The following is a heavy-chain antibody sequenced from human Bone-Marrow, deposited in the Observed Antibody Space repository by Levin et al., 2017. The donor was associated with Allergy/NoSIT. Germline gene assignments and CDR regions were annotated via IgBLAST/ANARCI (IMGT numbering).Heavy chain of an antibody. CDR1: FSPFLLSF. Sequence: ASVKVSCKASFSPFLLSFLPFFLPSPFPGLEWLGWISPYNDKTNYGQKMQGRVTMTADTSTGTVYMELRSLTADDTAVYYCGREGYRRGYGGYDEVYHFYGMDVWGQGTTVGVSS. D-gene: IGHD5-12*01. V-gene: IGHV1-18*01. CDR3: GREGYRRGYGGYDEVYHFYGMDV. J-gene: IGHJ6*02. CDR2: ISPYNDKT.